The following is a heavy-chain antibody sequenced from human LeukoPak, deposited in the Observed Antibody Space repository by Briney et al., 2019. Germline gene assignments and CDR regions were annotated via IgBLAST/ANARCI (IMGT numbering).Heavy chain of an antibody. CDR1: GFTFGSYG. D-gene: IGHD2-21*02. CDR3: ASRAKPGLRSSSYCGGDCYPTF. V-gene: IGHV3-33*01. CDR2: IWYDGSNK. Sequence: GGSLRLSCAASGFTFGSYGMHWVRQAPGKGLEWVAVIWYDGSNKYYADSVKGRFTISRDNSKNTLYLQMNSLRAEDTAVYYCASRAKPGLRSSSYCGGDCYPTFWGQGTLVTVSS. J-gene: IGHJ4*02.